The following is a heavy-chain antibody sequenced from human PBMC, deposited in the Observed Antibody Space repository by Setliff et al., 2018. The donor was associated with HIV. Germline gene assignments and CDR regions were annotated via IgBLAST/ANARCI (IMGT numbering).Heavy chain of an antibody. CDR3: ASYFHSSGRFDY. V-gene: IGHV1-24*01. Sequence: ASVKVSCKVSGYTLTELSGHWVRQAPGKGLEWMGGFDPEDGETIYAQKFQGRVTMTEDTSTDTAYMELSSLRSEDTAVYYCASYFHSSGRFDYWGQGTLVTVSS. CDR2: FDPEDGET. J-gene: IGHJ4*02. CDR1: GYTLTELS. D-gene: IGHD6-19*01.